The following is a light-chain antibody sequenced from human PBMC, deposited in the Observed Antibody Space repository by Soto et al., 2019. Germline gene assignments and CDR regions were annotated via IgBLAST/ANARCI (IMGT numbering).Light chain of an antibody. J-gene: IGKJ2*01. CDR1: VSIANY. V-gene: IGKV1-39*01. CDR2: AAS. CDR3: LQSYISPYT. Sequence: DIQMTQSPSSLSASVGDRVTITCRASVSIANYLNWYQQKPGKAPNLLIYAASTLQTGVPSRFSGSGSGTDFTLTISSLQTEDFATYFCLQSYISPYTFGQGTKVDI.